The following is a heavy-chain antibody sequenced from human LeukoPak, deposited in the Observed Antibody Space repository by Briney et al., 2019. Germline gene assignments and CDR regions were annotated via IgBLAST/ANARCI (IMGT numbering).Heavy chain of an antibody. J-gene: IGHJ6*04. Sequence: PGGSLRLSCAASGFTFSSYSMNWVRQAPGKGLEWVSSISSSSSYIYYADSVKGRFTISRDNAKNSLYLQMNSLRAEDTAVYYCARANSGYDYYYYGMDVWGKGNTVTVSS. V-gene: IGHV3-21*01. CDR2: ISSSSSYI. CDR1: GFTFSSYS. D-gene: IGHD5-12*01. CDR3: ARANSGYDYYYYGMDV.